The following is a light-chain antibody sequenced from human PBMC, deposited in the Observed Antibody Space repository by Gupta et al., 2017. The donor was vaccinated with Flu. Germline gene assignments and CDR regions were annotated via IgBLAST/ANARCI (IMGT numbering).Light chain of an antibody. CDR3: QQDSDFFHT. V-gene: IGKV3-20*01. CDR1: QSVRRSQ. CDR2: GAS. Sequence: GTLSLSPGESATLSCRASQSVRRSQIAWYQQKPGQAPRLLMYGASTRATGIPDRFSGRGSGTDFTLSISRLDPEDFVVYYCQQDSDFFHTFGQGTKLAIK. J-gene: IGKJ2*01.